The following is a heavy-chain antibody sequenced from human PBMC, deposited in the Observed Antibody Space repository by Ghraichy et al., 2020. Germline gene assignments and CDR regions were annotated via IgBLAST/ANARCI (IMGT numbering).Heavy chain of an antibody. J-gene: IGHJ4*02. D-gene: IGHD4-23*01. CDR2: ISSSGSTI. Sequence: GGSLRLSCAASGFTFSDYYMSWIRQAPGKGLEWVSYISSSGSTIYYADSVKGRFTISRDNAKNSLYLQMNSLRAEDTAVYYCARDKDYGGNSVPFDYGGQGTRFTVSS. CDR1: GFTFSDYY. CDR3: ARDKDYGGNSVPFDY. V-gene: IGHV3-11*01.